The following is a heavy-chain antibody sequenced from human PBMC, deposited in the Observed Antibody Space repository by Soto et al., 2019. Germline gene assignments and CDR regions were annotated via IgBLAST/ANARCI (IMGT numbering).Heavy chain of an antibody. CDR1: GFTFSSYW. J-gene: IGHJ4*02. Sequence: GGSLRLSCAASGFTFSSYWMHWVRQAPGKGLAWVSRINSDGSSTSYADSVKGRFTISRDNAKNTLYLQMNSLRAEDTAVYYCARGGHVLLWFGDVDYWGQGTLVTVSS. D-gene: IGHD3-10*01. CDR3: ARGGHVLLWFGDVDY. CDR2: INSDGSST. V-gene: IGHV3-74*01.